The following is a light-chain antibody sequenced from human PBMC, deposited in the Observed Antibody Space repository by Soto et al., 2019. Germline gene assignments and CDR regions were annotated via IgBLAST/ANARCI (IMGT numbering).Light chain of an antibody. CDR1: QSIGNS. J-gene: IGKJ4*01. CDR3: RQRYNWPLT. CDR2: DAF. Sequence: TVLTQSPATLSLSPGERATLSCKASQSIGNSLGWFQQKPGQAPRLLIDDAFNRATGIPARFTGSGSGSDFTHTISSPEPEDFGVYYCRQRYNWPLTFGGGTKVEIK. V-gene: IGKV3-11*01.